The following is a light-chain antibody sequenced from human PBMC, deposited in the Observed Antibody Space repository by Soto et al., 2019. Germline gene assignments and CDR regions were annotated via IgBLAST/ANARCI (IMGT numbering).Light chain of an antibody. CDR1: QSVLYSSNNKNY. V-gene: IGKV4-1*01. CDR2: WAS. CDR3: QQYYDSLFYS. J-gene: IGKJ2*03. Sequence: IVMTQSPDSLAVSLGERATMNCKSSQSVLYSSNNKNYLAWYQQKPGQPPKLLIYWASTRESGVPDRFSGSGSGTDFTLTISSLQAEDVAVSYCQQYYDSLFYSFGQGTKLEI.